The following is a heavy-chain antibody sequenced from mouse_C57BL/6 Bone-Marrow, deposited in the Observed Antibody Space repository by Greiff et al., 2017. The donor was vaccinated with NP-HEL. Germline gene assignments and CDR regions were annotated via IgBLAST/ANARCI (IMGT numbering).Heavy chain of an antibody. CDR3: ARSAGTAQATGAY. D-gene: IGHD3-2*02. CDR2: IDPSDSYT. Sequence: QVQLQQPGAELVMPGASVKLSCKASGYTFTSYWMHWVKQRPGQGLEWIGEIDPSDSYTNYNQKFKGKSTLTVDKSSSTAYMQLSSLTSEDSAVYYCARSAGTAQATGAYWSQGTLVTVSA. CDR1: GYTFTSYW. J-gene: IGHJ3*01. V-gene: IGHV1-69*01.